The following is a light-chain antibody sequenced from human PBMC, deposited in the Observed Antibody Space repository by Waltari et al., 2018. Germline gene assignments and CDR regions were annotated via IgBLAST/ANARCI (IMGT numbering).Light chain of an antibody. Sequence: DIQMTQSPSTLSASVGDRVTFICAASQSVSGWLAWYQQKEGKPPKLLIYKMAKLEGGVPSRFSGSGSGTEFTITSSSLQPDDFGTYYCKNYDSDSRTFGQGTSVEVK. CDR3: KNYDSDSRT. V-gene: IGKV1-5*03. J-gene: IGKJ1*01. CDR2: KMA. CDR1: QSVSGW.